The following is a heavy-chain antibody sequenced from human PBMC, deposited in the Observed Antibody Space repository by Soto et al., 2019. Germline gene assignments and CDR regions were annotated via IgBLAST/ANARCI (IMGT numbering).Heavy chain of an antibody. J-gene: IGHJ3*02. CDR3: SRDYDFWSGYLYDAFDI. CDR1: GYTFTSYA. D-gene: IGHD3-3*01. CDR2: INAGNGNT. V-gene: IGHV1-3*01. Sequence: GASVKVSCKASGYTFTSYAMHWVRQAPGQRLEWMGWINAGNGNTKYSQKIQGRVTITRDKSASTAYMELSSLRSEDTAVYYFSRDYDFWSGYLYDAFDIWGQGTMVTVSS.